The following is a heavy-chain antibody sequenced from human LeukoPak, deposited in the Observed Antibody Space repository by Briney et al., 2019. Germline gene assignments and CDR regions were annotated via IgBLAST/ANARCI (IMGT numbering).Heavy chain of an antibody. J-gene: IGHJ5*02. CDR3: ARDRCSSTSCYNTPNWFDP. V-gene: IGHV3-20*01. D-gene: IGHD2-2*02. CDR1: GFRFDDYG. CDR2: INWNGGSR. Sequence: GGSLRLSCAASGFRFDDYGMSWVRQVPGKGLEWVSGINWNGGSRGYADSVKGRFTISRDNAKNSVYLQMNSLRSEDTAFYHCARDRCSSTSCYNTPNWFDPWGQGTLVTVSS.